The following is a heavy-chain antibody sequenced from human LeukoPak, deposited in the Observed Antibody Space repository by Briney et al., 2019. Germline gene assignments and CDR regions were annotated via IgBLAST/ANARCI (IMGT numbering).Heavy chain of an antibody. V-gene: IGHV4-38-2*02. J-gene: IGHJ4*02. CDR1: GSSISSGYY. Sequence: SETLSLTCTVSGSSISSGYYWGWIRQPPGKGLEWIGSIYHSGSTYYNPSLKSRVTISVDTSENQFSLKLSSVTAADTAVYYCARETPKRDFWSGYTAGDYWGQGTLVTVSS. CDR3: ARETPKRDFWSGYTAGDY. D-gene: IGHD3-3*01. CDR2: IYHSGST.